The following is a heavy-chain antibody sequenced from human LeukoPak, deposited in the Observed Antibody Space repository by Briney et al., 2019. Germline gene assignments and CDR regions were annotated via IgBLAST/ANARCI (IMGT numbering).Heavy chain of an antibody. CDR3: ARDGCSSTSCYHWFDP. Sequence: SGTLSLTCTVSGGSISSYYWSWIRQPPGKGLEWIGYIYYSGSTNYNPSLKSRVTISVDTSKNQFSLKLSSVTAADTAVYYCARDGCSSTSCYHWFDPWGQGTLVTV. CDR2: IYYSGST. D-gene: IGHD2-2*01. V-gene: IGHV4-59*01. CDR1: GGSISSYY. J-gene: IGHJ5*02.